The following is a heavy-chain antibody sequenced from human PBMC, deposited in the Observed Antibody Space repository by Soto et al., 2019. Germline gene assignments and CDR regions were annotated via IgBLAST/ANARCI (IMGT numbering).Heavy chain of an antibody. Sequence: QVQLVQSGAEVKKPGASVKVSCKASGYTFTGYYMHWVRQAPGQGLEWMGWINPNSGGTNYAQKFQGWVTMTRETSISTAYMELSRLRSDDTAVYYCARDLVGATKLDNYYYGMDVWGQGTTVTVSS. D-gene: IGHD1-26*01. V-gene: IGHV1-2*04. CDR1: GYTFTGYY. CDR2: INPNSGGT. CDR3: ARDLVGATKLDNYYYGMDV. J-gene: IGHJ6*02.